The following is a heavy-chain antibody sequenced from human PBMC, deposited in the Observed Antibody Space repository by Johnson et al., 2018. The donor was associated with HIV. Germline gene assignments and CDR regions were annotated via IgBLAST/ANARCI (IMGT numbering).Heavy chain of an antibody. CDR1: GFTFSSYA. D-gene: IGHD3-22*01. J-gene: IGHJ3*02. Sequence: VQLVESGGGVVQPVRSLSLSCAASGFTFSSYAMHWVRQAPGKGLEWVSYIRSSGSTIYYTDSVKGRFTISRDNAKNSLYLQMNSLRAEDTAVYYCARDTYYYDSPDAFDIWGQGTMVTVSS. CDR3: ARDTYYYDSPDAFDI. V-gene: IGHV3-48*04. CDR2: IRSSGSTI.